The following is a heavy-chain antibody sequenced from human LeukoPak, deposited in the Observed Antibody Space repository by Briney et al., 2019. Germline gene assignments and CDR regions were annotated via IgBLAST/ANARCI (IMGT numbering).Heavy chain of an antibody. J-gene: IGHJ4*02. V-gene: IGHV3-64*01. Sequence: GGSLRLSCAASGLTFSSYAMHWVRQAPGKGLEYVSAISSNGGSTYYANSVKGRFTISRDNSKNTLYLQMGSLRAEDMAVYYCARSGAADSSSWYRPYDYWGQGTLVTVSS. D-gene: IGHD6-13*01. CDR3: ARSGAADSSSWYRPYDY. CDR2: ISSNGGST. CDR1: GLTFSSYA.